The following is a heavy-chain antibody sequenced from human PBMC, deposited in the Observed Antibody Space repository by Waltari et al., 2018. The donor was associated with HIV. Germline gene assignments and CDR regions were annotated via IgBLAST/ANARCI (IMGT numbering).Heavy chain of an antibody. Sequence: QVQLEESGPGLVKPSETLSLTCTVPGGSISSYYCSWMRLPAGKGLEWIGRIYTSGSTNYNPSLKSRVTLSVDTSMNQFSLKLSSVTAADTAVYYCARGLRLGELSLYKYAFDIWGQGTMVTVSS. CDR2: IYTSGST. V-gene: IGHV4-4*07. CDR1: GGSISSYY. CDR3: ARGLRLGELSLYKYAFDI. D-gene: IGHD3-16*02. J-gene: IGHJ3*02.